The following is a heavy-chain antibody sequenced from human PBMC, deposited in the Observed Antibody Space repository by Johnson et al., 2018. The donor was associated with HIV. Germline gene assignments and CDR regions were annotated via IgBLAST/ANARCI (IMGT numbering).Heavy chain of an antibody. D-gene: IGHD3-10*01. CDR3: ARARFLWFREVWTHDAVDI. Sequence: VQLVESGGGLVQPGGSLRLSCAASGFTFSSYDMHWVRQATGKGLEWVSAIGTAGDTYYPGSVKGRFTISRENAKNSLYLQMNSLRAEDTAVYYCARARFLWFREVWTHDAVDIWGQGTKVTVSA. V-gene: IGHV3-13*01. J-gene: IGHJ3*02. CDR1: GFTFSSYD. CDR2: IGTAGDT.